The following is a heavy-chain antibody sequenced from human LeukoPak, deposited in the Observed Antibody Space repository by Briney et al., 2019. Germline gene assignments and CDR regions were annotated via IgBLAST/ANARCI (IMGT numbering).Heavy chain of an antibody. D-gene: IGHD3-9*01. V-gene: IGHV3-74*01. Sequence: PGGSLRLSCAASGFTFSSYWMHWVRQAPGKGLVWVSRINSDGSSTNYADSVKGRFPISRDNAKNTLYLKMNSLRTEDTAVYYCARTPYDILTGTRGGFDYWGQGTLVTVSS. CDR1: GFTFSSYW. CDR2: INSDGSST. J-gene: IGHJ4*02. CDR3: ARTPYDILTGTRGGFDY.